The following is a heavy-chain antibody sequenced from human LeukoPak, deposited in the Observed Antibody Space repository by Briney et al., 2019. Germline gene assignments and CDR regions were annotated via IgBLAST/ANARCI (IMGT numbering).Heavy chain of an antibody. J-gene: IGHJ4*02. Sequence: GASVKVSCKASGGTFSSYAISWVRQDPGPGLEWMGGIIPIFGTANYEQKFLGKVTIHADESTSTAYMELSSLRSEDTAVYYCARSSRKDIVVVPTPVFDYWGQGTLVTVSS. V-gene: IGHV1-69*13. CDR2: IIPIFGTA. CDR1: GGTFSSYA. CDR3: ARSSRKDIVVVPTPVFDY. D-gene: IGHD2-2*01.